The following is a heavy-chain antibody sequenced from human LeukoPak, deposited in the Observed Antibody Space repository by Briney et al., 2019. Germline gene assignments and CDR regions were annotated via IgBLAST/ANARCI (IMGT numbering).Heavy chain of an antibody. J-gene: IGHJ4*02. V-gene: IGHV4-59*08. CDR1: DGSISSLY. Sequence: SETLSLTCSVSDGSISSLYWSCIRQPPGKGLEWIGYIYYTGSTNYNPSLKSRVTMFVDMSKNQFSLRLSSVTAADTAVYYCARHRAYSSSSPFDYWGQGTLVTVSS. D-gene: IGHD6-6*01. CDR2: IYYTGST. CDR3: ARHRAYSSSSPFDY.